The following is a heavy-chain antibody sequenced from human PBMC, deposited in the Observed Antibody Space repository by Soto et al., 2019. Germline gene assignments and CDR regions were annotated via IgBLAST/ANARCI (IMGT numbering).Heavy chain of an antibody. Sequence: SDTLSLTYSISGGSIRVYYWSWIRQTPEKGLEWIGYIYYSGSTNYNPSLKSRVTMLIDMSKNQFSLKLTSVSAADTAVYYCAAAPRYWGQGILVTVS. J-gene: IGHJ4*02. V-gene: IGHV4-59*01. CDR1: GGSIRVYY. CDR3: AAAPRY. CDR2: IYYSGST. D-gene: IGHD2-15*01.